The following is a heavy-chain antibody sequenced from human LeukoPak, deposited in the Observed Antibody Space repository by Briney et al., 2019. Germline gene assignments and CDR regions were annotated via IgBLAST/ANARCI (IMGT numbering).Heavy chain of an antibody. CDR2: IYSDNT. Sequence: PGGSLRLSCAASGFTVSSNSMSWVRQAPGKGLEWVSFIYSDNTHYSDSVKGRFTISRDNSKNPLYLQMNSLRAEDTAVYYCARRAGAYSHPYDYWGQGTLVTVSS. CDR1: GFTVSSNS. V-gene: IGHV3-53*01. D-gene: IGHD4/OR15-4a*01. J-gene: IGHJ4*02. CDR3: ARRAGAYSHPYDY.